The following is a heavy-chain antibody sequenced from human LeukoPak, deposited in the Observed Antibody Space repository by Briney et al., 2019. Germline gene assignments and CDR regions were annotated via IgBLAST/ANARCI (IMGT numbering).Heavy chain of an antibody. Sequence: PGGSLSLSCVASGFTFSDHFLDWVRQAPGKGLEWVGRSRNKAKSYTTEYAASVKGRFTISRDDSKNSLYLQMNSLKTEDTAVYYCVRVGSVAGSDYLDYWGQGTLVTVSS. J-gene: IGHJ4*02. CDR1: GFTFSDHF. D-gene: IGHD6-19*01. CDR3: VRVGSVAGSDYLDY. V-gene: IGHV3-72*01. CDR2: SRNKAKSYTT.